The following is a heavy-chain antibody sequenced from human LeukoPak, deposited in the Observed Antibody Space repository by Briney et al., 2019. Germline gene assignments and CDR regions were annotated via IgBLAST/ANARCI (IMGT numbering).Heavy chain of an antibody. J-gene: IGHJ6*03. D-gene: IGHD3-10*01. V-gene: IGHV4-38-2*02. CDR2: IYHSGST. Sequence: KTSETLSLTCTVSGYSISSGSYWGWIRQPPGKGLEWIASIYHSGSTYYNPSLKSRVTISVDTSKNQFPLKLSSVTAADTAVYYCARGYYGSGSYWGYYYYMDVWGKGTTVTISS. CDR1: GYSISSGSY. CDR3: ARGYYGSGSYWGYYYYMDV.